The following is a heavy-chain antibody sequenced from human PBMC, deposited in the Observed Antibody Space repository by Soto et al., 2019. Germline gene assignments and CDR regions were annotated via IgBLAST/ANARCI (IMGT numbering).Heavy chain of an antibody. Sequence: GGSLRLSCAVSGFTFSDYYMTWIRQAPGKGLEWVSYISSSTSHTNYADSVKGRFTISRGNAKNSLFLQMNSLRAEDTAVYYCARNLEQQLPKHYYYYGMDVWGQGTTVTVSS. CDR3: ARNLEQQLPKHYYYYGMDV. CDR1: GFTFSDYY. D-gene: IGHD6-13*01. J-gene: IGHJ6*02. CDR2: ISSSTSHT. V-gene: IGHV3-11*03.